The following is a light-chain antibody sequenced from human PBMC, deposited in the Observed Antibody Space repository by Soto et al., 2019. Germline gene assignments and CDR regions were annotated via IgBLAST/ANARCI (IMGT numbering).Light chain of an antibody. CDR1: SSNIGAGFD. CDR3: QAYDSSLSGYV. Sequence: QAVGTQPPSVSGAPGQGVTISCTGSSSNIGAGFDVHWYQHLPGTAPKLLIHGNTNRPSGVPDRFSGSKSGTSASLAITGLQTEDEAEYYCQAYDSSLSGYVFGTGTKVTVL. J-gene: IGLJ1*01. CDR2: GNT. V-gene: IGLV1-40*01.